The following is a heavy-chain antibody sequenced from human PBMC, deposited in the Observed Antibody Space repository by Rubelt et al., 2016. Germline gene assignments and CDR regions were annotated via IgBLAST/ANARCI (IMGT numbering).Heavy chain of an antibody. J-gene: IGHJ6*02. V-gene: IGHV3-30*07. Sequence: GGGVFQPGRSLRLSCAASGLTFSSYAMHWVRQAPGKGLEWLTVIQFDGAATYYADSVTGRFTISRDYSKNTLYLQMHSLTSEDTAVYYGARAPDTAMITYGMDVWGQGTTVTVSS. CDR1: GLTFSSYA. D-gene: IGHD5-18*01. CDR3: ARAPDTAMITYGMDV. CDR2: IQFDGAAT.